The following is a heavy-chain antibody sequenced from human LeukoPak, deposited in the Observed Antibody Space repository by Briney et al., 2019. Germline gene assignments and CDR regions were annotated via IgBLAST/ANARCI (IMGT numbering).Heavy chain of an antibody. CDR1: GYTFTGYY. CDR3: ARASGWYGAYFDY. V-gene: IGHV1-69*04. CDR2: IIPILGIA. J-gene: IGHJ4*02. Sequence: ASVKVSCKASGYTFTGYYMHWVRQAPGQGLEWMGRIIPILGIANYAQKFQGRVTITADKSTSTAYMELSSLRSEDTAVYYCARASGWYGAYFDYWGQGTLVTVSS. D-gene: IGHD6-19*01.